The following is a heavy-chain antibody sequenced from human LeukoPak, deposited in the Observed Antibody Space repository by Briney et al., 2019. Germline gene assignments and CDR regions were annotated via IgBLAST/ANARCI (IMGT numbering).Heavy chain of an antibody. Sequence: ASVKVSCKASGYTFTSYGISWVRQAPGQGLKWMGWISAYNGNTNYAQKLQGRVTMTTDTSTSTAYMELRSLRSGDTAVYYCARNIVVDYFDYWGQGTLVTVSS. D-gene: IGHD2-15*01. CDR2: ISAYNGNT. CDR1: GYTFTSYG. V-gene: IGHV1-18*01. CDR3: ARNIVVDYFDY. J-gene: IGHJ4*02.